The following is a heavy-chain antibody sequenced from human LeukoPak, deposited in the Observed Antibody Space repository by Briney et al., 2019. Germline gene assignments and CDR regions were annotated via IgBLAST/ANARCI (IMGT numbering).Heavy chain of an antibody. J-gene: IGHJ4*02. Sequence: SVKVSCKASGGTFSSYATSWVRQAPGQGLEWMGGIIPIFGTANYAQKFQGRVTITADESTSTAYMELSSLRSEDTAVYYCARGGRYFDWLPTFDYWGQGTLVTVSS. CDR1: GGTFSSYA. CDR3: ARGGRYFDWLPTFDY. D-gene: IGHD3-9*01. V-gene: IGHV1-69*13. CDR2: IIPIFGTA.